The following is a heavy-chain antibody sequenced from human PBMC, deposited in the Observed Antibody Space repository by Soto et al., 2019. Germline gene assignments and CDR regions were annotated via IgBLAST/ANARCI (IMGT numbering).Heavy chain of an antibody. CDR1: GFTFTDAW. Sequence: EVQLVESGGGLVRPGGSLRLSCTASGFTFTDAWMHWVRQAPGKGLEWIGRLKSKTDGGATEYAATVKGRFTISRDDSTNTLYLQMNSLKTEDSAVYYCTAPAATDDWYGNYACDMWGQGTMVNVSS. D-gene: IGHD3-9*01. CDR2: LKSKTDGGAT. J-gene: IGHJ3*02. V-gene: IGHV3-15*01. CDR3: TAPAATDDWYGNYACDM.